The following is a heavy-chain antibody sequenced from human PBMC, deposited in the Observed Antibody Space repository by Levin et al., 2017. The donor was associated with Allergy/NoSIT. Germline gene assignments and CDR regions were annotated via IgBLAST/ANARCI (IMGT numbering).Heavy chain of an antibody. Sequence: LSGGSLRLSCAASGFTFSSYAMSWVRQAPGKGLEWVSAISGSGGSTYYADSVKGRFTISRDNSKNTLYLQMNSLRAEDTAVYYCAKDFPVVYAILLNYYYGMDGWGQGTTVTVSS. CDR2: ISGSGGST. CDR3: AKDFPVVYAILLNYYYGMDG. D-gene: IGHD2-8*02. J-gene: IGHJ6*02. CDR1: GFTFSSYA. V-gene: IGHV3-23*01.